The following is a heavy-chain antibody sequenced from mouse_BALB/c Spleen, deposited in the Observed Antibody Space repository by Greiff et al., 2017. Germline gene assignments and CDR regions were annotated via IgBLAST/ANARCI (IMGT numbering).Heavy chain of an antibody. CDR3: VREGWYFDV. CDR2: IWTGGGT. Sequence: VMLVESGPGLVAPSQSLSITCTVSGFSLTSYDISWIRQPPGKGLEWLGVIWTGGGTNYNSAFMSRLSISKDNSKSQVFLKMNSLQTDDTAIYYCVREGWYFDVWGAGTTVTVSS. V-gene: IGHV2-9-2*01. J-gene: IGHJ1*01. CDR1: GFSLTSYD.